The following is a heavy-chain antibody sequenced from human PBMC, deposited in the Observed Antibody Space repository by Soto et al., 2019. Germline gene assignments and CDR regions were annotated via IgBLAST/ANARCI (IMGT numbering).Heavy chain of an antibody. D-gene: IGHD1-20*01. CDR1: GFTFSSYS. CDR2: IGPPHNDI. V-gene: IGHV3-21*05. CDR3: VRDHNWAFGD. Sequence: GGSLRLSCAASGFTFSSYSMNWVRQAPGKGPEWISYIGPPHNDIGYAASVKGRFTISRDNAKDSLYLQMNSLRVEDTALYYCVRDHNWAFGDWDPGTLVTVSS. J-gene: IGHJ4*02.